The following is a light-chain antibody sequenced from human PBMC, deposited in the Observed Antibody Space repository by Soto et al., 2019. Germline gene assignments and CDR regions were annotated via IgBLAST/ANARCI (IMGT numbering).Light chain of an antibody. CDR2: GAS. J-gene: IGKJ4*01. CDR3: QQYSTYPLT. V-gene: IGKV3-15*01. CDR1: QSIDIN. Sequence: IVMTQSPATLSVSPGERVTLSCRASQSIDINLAWYQQKPGQAPRLLIYGASARATDVPARFSGGGSGTEFTLTISSLQPDDFATYYCQQYSTYPLTFGGGTKVDIK.